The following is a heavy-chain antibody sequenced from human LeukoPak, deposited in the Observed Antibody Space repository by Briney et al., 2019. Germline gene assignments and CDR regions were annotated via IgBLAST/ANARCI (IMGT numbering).Heavy chain of an antibody. CDR1: GFTFSNYA. Sequence: GGSLRLSCAASGFTFSNYAMHWVRQAPGKGPEWVALISNDGRNKNYADSVKGRFTISRDDAKNSLYLQMNSLRAEDTAVYYCAELGITMIGGVWGKGTTDTISS. CDR2: ISNDGRNK. J-gene: IGHJ6*04. V-gene: IGHV3-30*04. CDR3: AELGITMIGGV. D-gene: IGHD3-10*02.